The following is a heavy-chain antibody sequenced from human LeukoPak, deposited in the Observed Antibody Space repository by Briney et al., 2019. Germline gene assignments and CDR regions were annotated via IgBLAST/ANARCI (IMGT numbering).Heavy chain of an antibody. CDR3: ARDPSLYDSSGYLNDY. CDR1: GFMFSRDW. V-gene: IGHV3-7*03. Sequence: GGSLRLSCAASGFMFSRDWMSWVRQAPGKGLEWVANIKQDGSEKYYVDSVKGRFTISRDNAKNSLYLQMNSLRSEDTAVYYCARDPSLYDSSGYLNDYWGQGTLVTVSS. D-gene: IGHD3-22*01. CDR2: IKQDGSEK. J-gene: IGHJ4*02.